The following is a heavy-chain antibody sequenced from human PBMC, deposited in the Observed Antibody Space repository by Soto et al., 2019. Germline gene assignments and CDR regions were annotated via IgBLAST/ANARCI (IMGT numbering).Heavy chain of an antibody. V-gene: IGHV4-39*01. CDR3: ARRLLSAEFDY. CDR1: GGSISSSSYY. Sequence: QLQLQESGPGLVKPSETLSLTCTVSGGSISSSSYYWGWIRQPPGKGLEWIGSIYYSGSTYYNPSLKSRVTISVDTSKNQFSLKLSSVTAADTAVYYWARRLLSAEFDYWGQGTLVTVSS. CDR2: IYYSGST. J-gene: IGHJ4*02. D-gene: IGHD3-16*02.